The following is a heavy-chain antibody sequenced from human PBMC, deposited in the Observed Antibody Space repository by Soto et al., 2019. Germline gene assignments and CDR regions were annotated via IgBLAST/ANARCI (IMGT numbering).Heavy chain of an antibody. D-gene: IGHD3-10*02. CDR2: IYYSGNT. V-gene: IGHV4-31*03. CDR3: SSTDYVAYYMDD. J-gene: IGHJ6*03. Sequence: NPSETLSLTCSVSGGSISSGYYWTWIRPHPGKGLEWIGYIYYSGNTYYNPSLKSRVTISVDTSKNQFSLKLSSVTAADTAVYYCSSTDYVAYYMDDWGQGTTVTVSS. CDR1: GGSISSGYY.